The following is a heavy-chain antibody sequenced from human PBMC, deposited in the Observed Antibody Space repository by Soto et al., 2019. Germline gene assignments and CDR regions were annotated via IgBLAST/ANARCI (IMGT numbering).Heavy chain of an antibody. CDR1: GFTFSSYA. J-gene: IGHJ4*02. CDR2: TCGSVGST. Sequence: GGSLRLSCAASGFTFSSYAMSWVRQAPGKGLEWVSATCGSVGSTNYADSVKGRFTISRDTAKTTLYLQMNSLRADDTAVYYCARGTIGLPGFDYWGQGALVTVSS. CDR3: ARGTIGLPGFDY. V-gene: IGHV3-23*01.